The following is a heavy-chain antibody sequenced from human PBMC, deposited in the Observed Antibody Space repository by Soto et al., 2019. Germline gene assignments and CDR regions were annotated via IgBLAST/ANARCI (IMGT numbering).Heavy chain of an antibody. CDR1: GYTFTSYG. V-gene: IGHV1-18*01. D-gene: IGHD1-26*01. CDR2: ISAYNGNT. Sequence: QVQLVQSGAEVKKPGASVKVSCKASGYTFTSYGISWVRQAPGQGLEGMGWISAYNGNTNYAQKLQGRVTMTTDTSTSTAYMELRSMRSDETAVYYCAKAIERDDAFAIWGQGTMVTVSS. J-gene: IGHJ3*02. CDR3: AKAIERDDAFAI.